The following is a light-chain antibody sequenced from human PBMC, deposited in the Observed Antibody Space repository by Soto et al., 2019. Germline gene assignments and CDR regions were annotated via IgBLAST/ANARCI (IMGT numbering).Light chain of an antibody. CDR3: QAWDSSSWV. CDR2: QDS. Sequence: SYELTQPPSVSVSPGQTASITCSXDKVGDKYACWYQQKPGQSPVLVIYQDSKRPSGIPERFSGSNSGNTATLTISGTQAMDEADYYCQAWDSSSWVFGGGTKLTVL. J-gene: IGLJ3*02. CDR1: KVGDKY. V-gene: IGLV3-1*01.